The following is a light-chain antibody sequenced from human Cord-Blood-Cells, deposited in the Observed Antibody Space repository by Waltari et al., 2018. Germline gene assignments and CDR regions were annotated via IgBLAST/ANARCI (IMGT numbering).Light chain of an antibody. Sequence: VLTQSPDALSWSEGARATLARRASQSVSSSYLAWYQQKPGQAPRLLIYGASSRATGIPDRFSGSGSGTDFTLTISRLEPEDFAVYYCQQYGSSPPYTFGQGTKLEIK. CDR2: GAS. V-gene: IGKV3-20*01. CDR3: QQYGSSPPYT. CDR1: QSVSSSY. J-gene: IGKJ2*01.